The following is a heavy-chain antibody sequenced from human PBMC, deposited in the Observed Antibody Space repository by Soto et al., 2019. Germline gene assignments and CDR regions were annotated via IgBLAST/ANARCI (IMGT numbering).Heavy chain of an antibody. D-gene: IGHD3-16*02. V-gene: IGHV1-69*01. CDR2: IIPIFGTA. J-gene: IGHJ4*02. CDR1: GGTFSSYA. CDR3: ARGNDYVWGSYRNSFDY. Sequence: QVQLVQSGAEVKKPGSSVKVSCKASGGTFSSYAISWVRQAPGQGLEWMGGIIPIFGTANYAQKFQGRVTITADEATSTAYMELSSLRSEDTGVYYCARGNDYVWGSYRNSFDYWGQGTLVTVSS.